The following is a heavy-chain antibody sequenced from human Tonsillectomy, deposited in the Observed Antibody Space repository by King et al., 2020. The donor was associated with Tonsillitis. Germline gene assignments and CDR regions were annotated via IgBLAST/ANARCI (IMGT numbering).Heavy chain of an antibody. D-gene: IGHD2-15*01. V-gene: IGHV3-9*01. CDR1: GFTFDDYA. CDR3: AKEGYCSGGSCYWGWYFDL. J-gene: IGHJ2*01. Sequence: VQLVQSGGGLVQPGRSLRLSCAASGFTFDDYAMHWVRQAPGKGLEWVSVISWNSGSIGYADSVGGRFTISRDNAKNSLYLQMNRLRAEDTALYYCAKEGYCSGGSCYWGWYFDLWGRGTLVTVSS. CDR2: ISWNSGSI.